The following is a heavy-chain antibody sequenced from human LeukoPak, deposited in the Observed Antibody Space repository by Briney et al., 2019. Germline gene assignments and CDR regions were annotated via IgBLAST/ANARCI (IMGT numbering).Heavy chain of an antibody. CDR1: GGSISSYY. V-gene: IGHV4-39*07. CDR2: IYYSGNT. Sequence: SETLSLACTVSGGSISSYYWGWIRQPPGKGLEWIGTIYYSGNTYYNLSLKSRVTISVDTSKNQFSLKLTSVTAADSAVYYCARFNLYGSGPLASHFDYWGQGTLVTVSS. CDR3: ARFNLYGSGPLASHFDY. J-gene: IGHJ4*02. D-gene: IGHD3-10*01.